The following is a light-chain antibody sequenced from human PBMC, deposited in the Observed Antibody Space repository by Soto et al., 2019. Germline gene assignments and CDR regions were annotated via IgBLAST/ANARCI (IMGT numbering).Light chain of an antibody. J-gene: IGKJ1*01. CDR3: QQYNSYWT. Sequence: DIQMTQSPSTLSASVGDRVTITCRASQSISSWLAWYQQTPGKAPKLLIYDASRLESGVPSRFSGGGSGTEFTLTISSLQPDDFATYYCQQYNSYWTFGQGTKVDIK. V-gene: IGKV1-5*01. CDR1: QSISSW. CDR2: DAS.